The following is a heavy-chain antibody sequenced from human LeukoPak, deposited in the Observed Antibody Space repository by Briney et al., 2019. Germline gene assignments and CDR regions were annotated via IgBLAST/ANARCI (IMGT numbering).Heavy chain of an antibody. D-gene: IGHD3-3*01. CDR3: ARGVSYDFWSGSDSSFYGMDV. V-gene: IGHV3-30-3*01. Sequence: GRSLRLSCAASGLTFSSYAMHWVRQAPGKGLEWVAVISYDGSNKYYADSVKGRFTISRDNSKNTLYLQMNSLRAEDTAVYYCARGVSYDFWSGSDSSFYGMDVWGQGTTVTVSS. J-gene: IGHJ6*02. CDR1: GLTFSSYA. CDR2: ISYDGSNK.